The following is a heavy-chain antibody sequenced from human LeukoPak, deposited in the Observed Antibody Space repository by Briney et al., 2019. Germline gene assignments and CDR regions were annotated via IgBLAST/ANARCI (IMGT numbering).Heavy chain of an antibody. CDR3: ARDPKNNYFDY. J-gene: IGHJ4*02. CDR1: GFTFSTYW. Sequence: GGSLRLSCAASGFTFSTYWMHWVREAPGKGLVWVSRINTDGSSTTYADSVKGRFTLSRDNARNTLFLQMNSLRAEDTAVYYCARDPKNNYFDYWGQGTLVTVSS. V-gene: IGHV3-74*01. CDR2: INTDGSST.